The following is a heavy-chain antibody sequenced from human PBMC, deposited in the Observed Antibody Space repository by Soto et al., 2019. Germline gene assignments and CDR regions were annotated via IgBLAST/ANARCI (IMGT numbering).Heavy chain of an antibody. CDR3: AKDEYYYSRSGYYIFDS. J-gene: IGHJ4*02. CDR1: GFTFSAYG. V-gene: IGHV3-30*18. CDR2: ISHDGTNK. D-gene: IGHD3-22*01. Sequence: GGSLRLSCEVSGFTFSAYGMHWVRQAPGKGLEWVAAISHDGTNKSYGDSVKGRFTISRDNSKKTLYLQMNSLRPEDTALYYCAKDEYYYSRSGYYIFDSWGQGTLVTVSS.